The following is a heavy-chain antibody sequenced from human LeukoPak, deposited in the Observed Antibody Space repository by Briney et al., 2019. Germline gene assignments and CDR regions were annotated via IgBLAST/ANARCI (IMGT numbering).Heavy chain of an antibody. V-gene: IGHV3-30*03. Sequence: PGGSLRLSRAASGFTFSSYGMHWVRQAPGKGLEWVAVISYDGSNKYYADSVEGRFTISRDNSKNTLYLQMNSLRAEDTAVYYCAREGYSSSWYDEYFDYWGQGTLVTVSS. J-gene: IGHJ4*02. D-gene: IGHD6-13*01. CDR3: AREGYSSSWYDEYFDY. CDR2: ISYDGSNK. CDR1: GFTFSSYG.